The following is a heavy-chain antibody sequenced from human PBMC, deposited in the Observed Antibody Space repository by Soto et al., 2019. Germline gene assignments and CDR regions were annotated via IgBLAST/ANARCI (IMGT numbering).Heavy chain of an antibody. D-gene: IGHD3-3*01. Sequence: QVRLQQWGAGLLKPSDTLSLTCAVYGGSFSGYYWSWIRQPPGKGLEWIGEINHSGSTNYSPSLKSRLTISLDTSKNQFSLTLSSVTAADTAVYYCAKRITIFYYFDSWGHGTPVTVSS. J-gene: IGHJ4*01. CDR3: AKRITIFYYFDS. CDR1: GGSFSGYY. CDR2: INHSGST. V-gene: IGHV4-34*01.